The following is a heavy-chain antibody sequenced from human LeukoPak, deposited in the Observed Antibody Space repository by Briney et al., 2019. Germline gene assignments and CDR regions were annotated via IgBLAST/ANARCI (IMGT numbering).Heavy chain of an antibody. J-gene: IGHJ4*02. CDR2: ISGSGDNT. D-gene: IGHD3-22*01. Sequence: GGSLRLSCAASGFTFSSYAMSWVRQAPGKGLEWVSGISGSGDNTYYADSVKGRFTISRDNSKNTLYVQVNSLGTEDTAAYYCAKGSYYDSSGSFHFDYWGQGTLVTVSS. V-gene: IGHV3-23*01. CDR1: GFTFSSYA. CDR3: AKGSYYDSSGSFHFDY.